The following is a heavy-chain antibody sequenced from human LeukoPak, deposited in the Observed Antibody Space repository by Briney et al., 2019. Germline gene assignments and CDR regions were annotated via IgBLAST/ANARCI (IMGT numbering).Heavy chain of an antibody. V-gene: IGHV1-2*02. CDR2: IKPNSGGT. J-gene: IGHJ4*02. Sequence: SLKVSCKASGYTFTGYYMHWVRQAPGQGLEWVGWIKPNSGGTNYAQKFQGRVTMTRDTSISTAYMELSRLRSDDTAVYYCAREYDYGCNSGYWGQGTLVTVSS. CDR1: GYTFTGYY. CDR3: AREYDYGCNSGY. D-gene: IGHD4-23*01.